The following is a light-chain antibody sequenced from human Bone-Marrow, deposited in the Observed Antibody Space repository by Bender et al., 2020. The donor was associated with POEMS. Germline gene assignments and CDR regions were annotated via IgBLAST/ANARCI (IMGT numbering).Light chain of an antibody. Sequence: QSALTQPASVSGSPGQSITISCTGTSSDVGSYNLVSWYQQHPGKAPKLMIYEVSKRPSGVSNRFSGSKSGNTASLTISGLQADDEADYYCSSYTSSSSSVVFGGGTKVTV. CDR3: SSYTSSSSSVV. V-gene: IGLV2-14*02. CDR2: EVS. J-gene: IGLJ2*01. CDR1: SSDVGSYNL.